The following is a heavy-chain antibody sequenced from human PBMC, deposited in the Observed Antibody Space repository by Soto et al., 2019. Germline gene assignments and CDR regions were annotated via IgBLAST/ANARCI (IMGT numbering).Heavy chain of an antibody. CDR1: GGSISSFY. D-gene: IGHD6-13*01. J-gene: IGHJ4*02. CDR2: IYSVGRN. V-gene: IGHV4-4*07. Sequence: SETLSLTCTVSGGSISSFYWSWIRQPAGKGLEWIGRIYSVGRNNYNPSLKSRVTMSVDTSKNQFSLRLSSVTAADTAMYYCARGSSRWDYWGQGTLVTVSS. CDR3: ARGSSRWDY.